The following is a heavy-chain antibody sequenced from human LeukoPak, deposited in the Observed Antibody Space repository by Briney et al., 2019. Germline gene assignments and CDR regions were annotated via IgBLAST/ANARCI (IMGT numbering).Heavy chain of an antibody. CDR1: GITFSSYS. CDR2: ISNSSTYI. Sequence: GGSLRLSCAASGITFSSYSMNWFRQAPGKGLDWVSSISNSSTYIYYADSVKGRFSISRDNAKNSLYLQMNSLRAEDTAVYYCARDPEAQYYFDYWGQGTLVTASS. J-gene: IGHJ4*02. CDR3: ARDPEAQYYFDY. V-gene: IGHV3-21*01.